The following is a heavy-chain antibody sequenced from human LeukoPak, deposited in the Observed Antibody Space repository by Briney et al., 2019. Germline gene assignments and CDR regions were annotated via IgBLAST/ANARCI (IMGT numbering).Heavy chain of an antibody. CDR2: INPNSGGT. J-gene: IGHJ4*02. CDR3: ARVSSHYDFWSGFDY. V-gene: IGHV1-2*02. D-gene: IGHD3-3*01. Sequence: ASVKVSCKASGYTFTRYYMHWVGQAAGQGLEWMGWINPNSGGTNYAQKFQGRVTMTRDTSISTAYMELSRLRSDDTAVYYCARVSSHYDFWSGFDYWGQGTLVTVSS. CDR1: GYTFTRYY.